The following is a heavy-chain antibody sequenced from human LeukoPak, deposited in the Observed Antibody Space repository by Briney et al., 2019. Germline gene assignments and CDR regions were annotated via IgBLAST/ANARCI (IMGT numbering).Heavy chain of an antibody. CDR3: ARDTTGTTNAFDI. CDR1: GGSISSNSYY. Sequence: SETLSLTCTVSGGSISSNSYYWGWIRQPPGKGLEWIGSIYYGGSTHYNPSLKTRVTISVDTSKNQFSLKLSSVTAADTAVYYCARDTTGTTNAFDIWGQGTMVTVSS. V-gene: IGHV4-39*07. J-gene: IGHJ3*02. D-gene: IGHD1-1*01. CDR2: IYYGGST.